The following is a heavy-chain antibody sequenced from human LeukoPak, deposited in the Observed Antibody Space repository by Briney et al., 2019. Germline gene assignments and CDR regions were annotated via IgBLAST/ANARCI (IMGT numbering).Heavy chain of an antibody. D-gene: IGHD6-19*01. CDR3: ARESEEVGAVALSYDY. J-gene: IGHJ4*02. V-gene: IGHV3-21*04. CDR1: GFTFSSYS. Sequence: GGSLRLSCAASGFTFSSYSMNWVRQAPGKGLEWVSSISSSSSYIYYADSVKGRFTISRDNAKNSLYLQMNSLRAEDTAVYYCARESEEVGAVALSYDYWGQGTLVTVSS. CDR2: ISSSSSYI.